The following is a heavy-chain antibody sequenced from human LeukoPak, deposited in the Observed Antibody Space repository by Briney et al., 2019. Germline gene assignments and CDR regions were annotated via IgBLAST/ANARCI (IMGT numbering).Heavy chain of an antibody. J-gene: IGHJ4*02. CDR2: ISGSGGGT. V-gene: IGHV3-23*01. CDR3: ARAPAYTVVTSFDY. Sequence: GGSLRLSCAASGFTFTSYAMNWVRQAPGKGLEWVSGISGSGGGTNYADSVKGRFTISRDNSKNTLYLQMSSLRAEDTAIYYCARAPAYTVVTSFDYWGQGTLVTVSS. D-gene: IGHD4-23*01. CDR1: GFTFTSYA.